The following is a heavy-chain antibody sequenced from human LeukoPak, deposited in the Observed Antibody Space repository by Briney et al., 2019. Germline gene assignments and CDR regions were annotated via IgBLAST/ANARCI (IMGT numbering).Heavy chain of an antibody. D-gene: IGHD3-10*01. CDR3: ARGSFGMDV. Sequence: ASVKVSCKASGGTFSSYAISWVRQAPGQGLEWMGWMNPNSGNTGYAQKFQGRVTMTRNTSISTAYMELSSLRSEDTAVYYCARGSFGMDVWGQGTTVTVSS. J-gene: IGHJ6*02. V-gene: IGHV1-8*02. CDR1: GGTFSSYA. CDR2: MNPNSGNT.